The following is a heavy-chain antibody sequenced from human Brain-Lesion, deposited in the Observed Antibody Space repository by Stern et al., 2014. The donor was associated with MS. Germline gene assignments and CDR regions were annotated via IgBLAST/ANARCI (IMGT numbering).Heavy chain of an antibody. D-gene: IGHD5-18*01. CDR1: GFSVSTNF. J-gene: IGHJ4*02. Sequence: EVHLVESGGGLIQPGGSLRLSCAASGFSVSTNFMSWVRQAPGKGLERVSLMYSRGGTNYADSVKGRFTISRDSSKNTLYLQMSDLRAEDTAVYYCARKTDTAVGGDYWGPGTLVTVSS. CDR3: ARKTDTAVGGDY. V-gene: IGHV3-53*01. CDR2: MYSRGGT.